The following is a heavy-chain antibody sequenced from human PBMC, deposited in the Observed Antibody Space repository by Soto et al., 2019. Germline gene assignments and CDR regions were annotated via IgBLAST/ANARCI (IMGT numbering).Heavy chain of an antibody. V-gene: IGHV3-9*01. D-gene: IGHD3-3*01. CDR3: VKDLTFTSFEDAMHV. CDR1: GFIFDDYA. Sequence: EVQLVESGGGLVQPGRSLRLSCAASGFIFDDYAMHWVRQGPGKGLEWVSGISRNSGSIAYADSVKGRFTISRDNAKKSLFLQMSSLRVEDTALYYCVKDLTFTSFEDAMHVWGQGTADSVSS. J-gene: IGHJ6*02. CDR2: ISRNSGSI.